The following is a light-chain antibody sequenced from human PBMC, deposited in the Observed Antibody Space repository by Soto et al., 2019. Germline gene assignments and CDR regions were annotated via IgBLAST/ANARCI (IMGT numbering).Light chain of an antibody. CDR3: QHYGTSPRT. CDR1: QSVSSSY. Sequence: EIVLTQSPGTLSLSPGERASLSCRASQSVSSSYLAWYQQKPGQAPRLLIYAASSRATGIPDRFSGSGSGADFTLTISRLEPDDFAVYYCQHYGTSPRTFGQGTNVEIK. CDR2: AAS. J-gene: IGKJ1*01. V-gene: IGKV3-20*01.